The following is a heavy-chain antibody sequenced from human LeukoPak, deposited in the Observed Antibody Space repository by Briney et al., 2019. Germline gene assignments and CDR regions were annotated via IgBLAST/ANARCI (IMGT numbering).Heavy chain of an antibody. CDR3: ARWGNSNWWEHLGDY. V-gene: IGHV4-38-2*02. CDR1: GYSISSGYY. CDR2: IYHSGST. J-gene: IGHJ4*02. D-gene: IGHD4-11*01. Sequence: TPSETLSLTCTVSGYSISSGYYWGWIRQPPGKGLEWIGSIYHSGSTYYNPSLKSRVTISVDTSKNQFSLKLSSVTAADTAVYYCARWGNSNWWEHLGDYWGQGTLVTVSP.